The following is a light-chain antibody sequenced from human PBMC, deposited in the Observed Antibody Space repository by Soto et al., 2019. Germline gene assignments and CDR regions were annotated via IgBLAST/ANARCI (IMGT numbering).Light chain of an antibody. J-gene: IGKJ1*01. Sequence: DIQMTQSPSSLSASVVDRVTITCLASQSISSYLNWYQQKPGKAPKLLIYAASSLQSGVPSRFSDSGSGTDFTLTISSLQPEDFATYYCQQSYSTPKTFGQGTKVDIK. CDR2: AAS. V-gene: IGKV1-39*01. CDR3: QQSYSTPKT. CDR1: QSISSY.